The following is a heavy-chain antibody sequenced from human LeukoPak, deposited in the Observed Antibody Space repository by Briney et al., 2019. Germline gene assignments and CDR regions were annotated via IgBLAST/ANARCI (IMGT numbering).Heavy chain of an antibody. CDR2: IYHSGST. CDR1: GYSISSGYY. J-gene: IGHJ4*02. V-gene: IGHV4-38-2*02. Sequence: SDTLSLTCTVSGYSISSGYYWGWRRQPPGGGVEWSGSIYHSGSTYYNQYLKSRVTISVDTSKTKFSLELSSVTAADTAVYYCARDCDFGSGYYGVGGDYWGQGTLVTVSS. CDR3: ARDCDFGSGYYGVGGDY. D-gene: IGHD3-3*01.